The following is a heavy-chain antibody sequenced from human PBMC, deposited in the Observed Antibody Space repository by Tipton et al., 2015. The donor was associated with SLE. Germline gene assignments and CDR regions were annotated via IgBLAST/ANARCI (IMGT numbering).Heavy chain of an antibody. V-gene: IGHV4-34*01. CDR1: GGSFSGYY. CDR3: AGGIAVAAPAFDN. D-gene: IGHD6-19*01. J-gene: IGHJ3*02. Sequence: TLSLTCAVYGGSFSGYYWSWIRQPPGKGLEWIGEINHSGSTISVDTSKNQFSLNLSSVTAADTAVSYCAGGIAVAAPAFDNWGQGTMVTVSS. CDR2: INHSG.